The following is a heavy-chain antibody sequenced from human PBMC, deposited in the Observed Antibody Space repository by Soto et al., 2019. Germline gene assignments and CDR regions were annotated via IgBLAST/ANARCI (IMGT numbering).Heavy chain of an antibody. Sequence: GGSLRLSCAASGFTFSSYAMSWVRQAPGKGLEWVSAISGSGGSTYYADSVKGRFTISRDNSKNTLYLQMNSLRAEDTAVYYCAKLLAYYYDSSGYVYWGQGTLVTVSS. CDR1: GFTFSSYA. D-gene: IGHD3-22*01. CDR3: AKLLAYYYDSSGYVY. CDR2: ISGSGGST. J-gene: IGHJ4*02. V-gene: IGHV3-23*01.